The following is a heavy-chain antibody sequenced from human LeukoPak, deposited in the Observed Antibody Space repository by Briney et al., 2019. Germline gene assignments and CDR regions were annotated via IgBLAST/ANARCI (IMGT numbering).Heavy chain of an antibody. D-gene: IGHD3-10*01. J-gene: IGHJ4*02. Sequence: GGSLRHFLAASGFTFNNAWTSWVRQAPGKGLEWVGRIKGKTDGETTDYATPVKGRFIISRDDSKDTLYLQMNSLKTEDTAVYYCTTEGYYAAGIYWGPGTLWSVSS. CDR1: GFTFNNAW. CDR2: IKGKTDGETT. CDR3: TTEGYYAAGIY. V-gene: IGHV3-15*01.